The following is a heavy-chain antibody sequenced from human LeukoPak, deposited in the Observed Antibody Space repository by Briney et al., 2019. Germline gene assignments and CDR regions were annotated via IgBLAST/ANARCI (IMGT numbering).Heavy chain of an antibody. CDR1: GFTFSSYA. CDR3: AKPVARYYYDCSGYSPFDY. Sequence: PGGSLRLSCAASGFTFSSYAMSWVRQAPGKGLEWVSAISGSGGSTYYADSVKGRFTISRDNSKNTLYLQMNSLRAEDTAVYYCAKPVARYYYDCSGYSPFDYWGQGTLVTVSS. V-gene: IGHV3-23*01. J-gene: IGHJ4*02. D-gene: IGHD3-22*01. CDR2: ISGSGGST.